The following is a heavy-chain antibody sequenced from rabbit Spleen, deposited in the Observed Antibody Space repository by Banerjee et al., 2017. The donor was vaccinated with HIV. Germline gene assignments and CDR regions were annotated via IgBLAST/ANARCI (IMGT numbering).Heavy chain of an antibody. J-gene: IGHJ3*01. CDR3: VRGASNNGYYSL. CDR2: IDLLFGTT. D-gene: IGHD1-1*01. Sequence: QEQLKESGGGLVQPGGSLTLSCKVSGFDFSRTGVSWVRQAPGKGLEWIGYIDLLFGTTYSGKWVNGRFSISRENTQNTLYLQLNSLTAADTATYFCVRGASNNGYYSLWGQGTLVTVS. CDR1: GFDFSRTG. V-gene: IGHV1S47*01.